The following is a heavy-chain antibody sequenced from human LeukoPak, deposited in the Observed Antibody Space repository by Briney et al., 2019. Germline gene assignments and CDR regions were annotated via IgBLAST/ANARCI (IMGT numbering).Heavy chain of an antibody. D-gene: IGHD2-2*01. J-gene: IGHJ3*02. CDR3: ARGREDIVVVPNAFDI. V-gene: IGHV4-39*07. CDR2: INHSGST. CDR1: GVSINSDSYY. Sequence: PSETLSLTCTVSGVSINSDSYYWGWVRQPPGKGLEWIGEINHSGSTNYNPSLKSRVTISVDTSKNQFSLKLSSVTAADTAVYYCARGREDIVVVPNAFDIWGQGTMVTVSS.